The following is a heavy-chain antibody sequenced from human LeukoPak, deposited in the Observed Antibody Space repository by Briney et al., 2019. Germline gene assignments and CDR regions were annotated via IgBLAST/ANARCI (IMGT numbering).Heavy chain of an antibody. V-gene: IGHV1-2*02. D-gene: IGHD3-3*01. CDR3: ARAEDAYDFWSGSDAFDI. CDR1: WYTFTGFY. J-gene: IGHJ3*02. Sequence: ASSKVSCEASWYTFTGFYVHWGAPAPGQRLEWIGGINPASGGTNDAQKCQGRVTMDRDTTITTDYMDLSRLTSDDTAMYYCARAEDAYDFWSGSDAFDIWGQGTMVTVSS. CDR2: INPASGGT.